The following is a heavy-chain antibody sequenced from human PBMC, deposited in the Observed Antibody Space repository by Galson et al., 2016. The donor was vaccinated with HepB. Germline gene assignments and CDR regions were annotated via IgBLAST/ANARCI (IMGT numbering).Heavy chain of an antibody. V-gene: IGHV2-5*02. CDR1: GFSLTTTGVG. J-gene: IGHJ4*02. Sequence: PALVKPTQTLTLTCNVSGFSLTTTGVGVGWIRQPPGGALEWLALIYWDDYTRYSPSLKNRVTIAKDTSKNNVVLTLTNMDPVDSATYFCAHTTTKSYYYFDFWGQGALVTVSS. CDR2: IYWDDYT. CDR3: AHTTTKSYYYFDF. D-gene: IGHD1-26*01.